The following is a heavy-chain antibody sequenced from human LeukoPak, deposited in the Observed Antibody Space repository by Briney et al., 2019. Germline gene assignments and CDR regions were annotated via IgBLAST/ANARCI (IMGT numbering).Heavy chain of an antibody. V-gene: IGHV4-38-2*01. J-gene: IGHJ4*02. D-gene: IGHD7-27*01. CDR2: IYHSGST. CDR1: GYSISSGYY. CDR3: ARARRAGDDVDY. Sequence: PSETLSLTCAVSGYSISSGYYWGWIRQPPGKGLEWIGSIYHSGSTYYNPSLESRVTISLDTSKNQFSLKLSSVTAADTAVYYCARARRAGDDVDYWGQGTLVTVSS.